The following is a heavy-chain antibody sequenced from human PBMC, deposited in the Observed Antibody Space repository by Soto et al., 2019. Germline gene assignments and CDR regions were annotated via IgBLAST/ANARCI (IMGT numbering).Heavy chain of an antibody. CDR3: ARIRYYDSGSSINWFDP. CDR1: GFTFSSYG. V-gene: IGHV3-30*03. CDR2: ISYDGSNE. D-gene: IGHD3-10*01. J-gene: IGHJ5*02. Sequence: GGSLRLSCAVSGFTFSSYGMHWVRQAPGKGLEWVAHISYDGSNEHYVDSVKGRFTISRDNSKNSLYLQMNSLRAEDTAVYYCARIRYYDSGSSINWFDPWGQGTLVTVSS.